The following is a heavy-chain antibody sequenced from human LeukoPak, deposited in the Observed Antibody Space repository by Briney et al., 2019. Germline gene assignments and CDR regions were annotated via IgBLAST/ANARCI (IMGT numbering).Heavy chain of an antibody. CDR3: ARDLAGDYVWGSYRYTTRLGY. J-gene: IGHJ4*02. CDR2: ISSSSTI. D-gene: IGHD3-16*02. CDR1: GFTFSSYS. V-gene: IGHV3-48*02. Sequence: GGSLRLSCAASGFTFSSYSMNWVRQAPGKGLEWVSYISSSSTIYYADSVKGRFTISRDNAKNSLYLQMNSLRDEDTAVYYCARDLAGDYVWGSYRYTTRLGYWGQGTLVTVSS.